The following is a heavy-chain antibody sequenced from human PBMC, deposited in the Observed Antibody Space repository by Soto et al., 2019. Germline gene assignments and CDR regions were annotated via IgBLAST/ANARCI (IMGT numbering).Heavy chain of an antibody. Sequence: QLQLQESGSGLVKPSQTLSLTCAVSGGSISSGGYSWSWIRQPPGKGLEWIGYIYHSGSTYYNPSLKSRVTISVDSSKNQFSLKLSSVTAADTAVYYCASGYCSGGSCFDGFDPWGQGTLVTVSS. CDR2: IYHSGST. CDR3: ASGYCSGGSCFDGFDP. D-gene: IGHD2-15*01. J-gene: IGHJ5*02. V-gene: IGHV4-30-2*01. CDR1: GGSISSGGYS.